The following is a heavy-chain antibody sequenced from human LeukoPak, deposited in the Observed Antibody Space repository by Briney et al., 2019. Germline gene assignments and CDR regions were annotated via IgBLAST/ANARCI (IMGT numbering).Heavy chain of an antibody. CDR2: ISGSGGST. J-gene: IGHJ4*02. D-gene: IGHD2-2*01. CDR1: GFTFSSYA. Sequence: GGSLRLSCAASGFTFSSYAMSWVRQAPGKGLEWVSAISGSGGSTYYADSVKGRFTISRDNSKNTLYLQMNSLRAEDTAVYYCAEDPDWDCSSTSCYFDYWGQGTLVTVSS. CDR3: AEDPDWDCSSTSCYFDY. V-gene: IGHV3-23*01.